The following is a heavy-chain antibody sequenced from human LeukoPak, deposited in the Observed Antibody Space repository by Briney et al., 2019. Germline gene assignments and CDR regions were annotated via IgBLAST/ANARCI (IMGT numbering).Heavy chain of an antibody. CDR3: ARDRFGLFDY. CDR2: INSRGSNI. V-gene: IGHV3-11*01. CDR1: GFTFTEYY. J-gene: IGHJ4*02. Sequence: GGSLRLSCAASGFTFTEYYMSWIRQAPGKGLEWVSPINSRGSNIDYADSVKGRFTISRDNAKNLLYLQINSLRTGDTAVYYCARDRFGLFDYWGQGTLVTVSS. D-gene: IGHD3-16*01.